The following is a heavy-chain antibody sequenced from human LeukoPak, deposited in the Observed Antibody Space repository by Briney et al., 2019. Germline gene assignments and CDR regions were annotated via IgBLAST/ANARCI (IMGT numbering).Heavy chain of an antibody. CDR3: ARGPSIVVVPAANGDYYYGMDV. CDR1: GGSISSSNYY. V-gene: IGHV4-39*01. CDR2: IYYSGST. D-gene: IGHD2-2*01. Sequence: SETLSLTCTVSGGSISSSNYYWGWIRQPPGKGLEWIGSIYYSGSTYYNPSLKSRVTISVDTSKNQFFLKLSSVTAADTAVYYCARGPSIVVVPAANGDYYYGMDVWGQGTTVTVSS. J-gene: IGHJ6*02.